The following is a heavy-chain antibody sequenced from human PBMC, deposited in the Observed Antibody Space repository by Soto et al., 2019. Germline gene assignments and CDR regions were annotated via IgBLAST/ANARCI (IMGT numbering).Heavy chain of an antibody. CDR3: AKGRGGSGSLTPRVDF. CDR1: GFTFNNYA. Sequence: EVQLLESGGGLVQPGGSLRLSCAASGFTFNNYAMTWVRQAPGKGLEWVSAISGGGDTTSYADYVKGRFTVTRDSSKNTLYLQMSSLRAEDTALYYCAKGRGGSGSLTPRVDFWGQGTLVTVSS. D-gene: IGHD3-10*01. V-gene: IGHV3-23*01. J-gene: IGHJ4*02. CDR2: ISGGGDTT.